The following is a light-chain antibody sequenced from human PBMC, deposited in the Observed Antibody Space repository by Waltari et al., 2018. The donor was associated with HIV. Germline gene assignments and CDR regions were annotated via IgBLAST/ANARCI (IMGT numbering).Light chain of an antibody. CDR1: SSDVGNYKY. CDR3: SSYTAASSLYV. CDR2: EVS. J-gene: IGLJ1*01. V-gene: IGLV2-14*01. Sequence: QSALTQPASVSGSPGQSITISCTGTSSDVGNYKYVSWSRPDPGNATKVVIYEVSNRPSGVSNRFSGSKSGNTASLTISGLRAEDEADYFCSSYTAASSLYVFGTGTKVTVL.